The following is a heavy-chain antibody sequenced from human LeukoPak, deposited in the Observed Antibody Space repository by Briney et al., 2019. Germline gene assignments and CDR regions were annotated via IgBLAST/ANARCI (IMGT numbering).Heavy chain of an antibody. V-gene: IGHV3-30-3*01. J-gene: IGHJ4*02. D-gene: IGHD2-21*02. CDR3: ARGEHIVVVTQEY. CDR2: ISYDGSNK. CDR1: GFSFDDYA. Sequence: PGRSLRLSCVASGFSFDDYAMHWVRQAPGKGLEWVAVISYDGSNKYYADSVKGRFTISRDNSKNTLYLQMNSLRAEDTAVYYCARGEHIVVVTQEYWGQGTLVTVSS.